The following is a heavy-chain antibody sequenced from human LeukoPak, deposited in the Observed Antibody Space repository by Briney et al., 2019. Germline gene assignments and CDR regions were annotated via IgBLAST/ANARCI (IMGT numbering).Heavy chain of an antibody. V-gene: IGHV3-53*01. CDR1: GFTFCSYG. Sequence: GGSLRLSCAASGFTFCSYGMHWVRQAPGKGLEWVSVIYSGGSTYYADSVKGRFTISRDNSKNTLYLQMNSLRAEDTAVYYCARVGTVTPGGGDDYWGQGTLVTVSS. CDR3: ARVGTVTPGGGDDY. J-gene: IGHJ4*02. CDR2: IYSGGST. D-gene: IGHD4-17*01.